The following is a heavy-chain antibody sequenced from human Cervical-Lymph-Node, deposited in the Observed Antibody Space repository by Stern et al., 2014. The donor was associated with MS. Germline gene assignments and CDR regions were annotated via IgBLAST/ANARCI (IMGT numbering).Heavy chain of an antibody. J-gene: IGHJ4*02. D-gene: IGHD3-22*01. V-gene: IGHV4-39*01. CDR2: IYYSGST. Sequence: QVQLQESGPGLVKPSETLSLTCTVSGGSISSSSYYWGWIRQPPGKGLEWLGSIYYSGSTYYTPSLKSRVTISVDTSTTQFSLQRGSVTAADTAVYYCARLDYYDSSGIDYWGQGTLVTVSS. CDR3: ARLDYYDSSGIDY. CDR1: GGSISSSSYY.